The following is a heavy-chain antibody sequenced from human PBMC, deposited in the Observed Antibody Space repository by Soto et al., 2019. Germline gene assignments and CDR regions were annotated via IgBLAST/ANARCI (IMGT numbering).Heavy chain of an antibody. Sequence: LRLSCTASGFTFSSYAMSWVRQAPGKGLEWVSAISGSGGSTYYADSVKGRFTISRDNSKNTLYLQMNSLRAEDTAVYYCANNLQYPFDYWGQGTLVTVSS. CDR2: ISGSGGST. CDR3: ANNLQYPFDY. J-gene: IGHJ4*02. CDR1: GFTFSSYA. D-gene: IGHD4-4*01. V-gene: IGHV3-23*01.